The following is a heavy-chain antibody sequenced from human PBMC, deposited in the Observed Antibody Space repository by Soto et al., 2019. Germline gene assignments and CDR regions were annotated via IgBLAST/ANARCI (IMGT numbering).Heavy chain of an antibody. D-gene: IGHD3-10*01. Sequence: GESLKISCKGSGYRFTSYWSAWVRQMPGKGLEWMGIIYPDDSDIRYSPSFQGQVTISADKSISTAYLQWSSLKASDTAMYYCARQVWGVTSYGMDVWGQGTTVTVSS. CDR2: IYPDDSDI. V-gene: IGHV5-51*01. J-gene: IGHJ6*02. CDR3: ARQVWGVTSYGMDV. CDR1: GYRFTSYW.